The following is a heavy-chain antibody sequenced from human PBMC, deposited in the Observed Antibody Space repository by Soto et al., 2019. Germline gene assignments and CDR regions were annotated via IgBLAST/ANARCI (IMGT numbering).Heavy chain of an antibody. CDR2: IQDTGTN. CDR1: GASINHYY. V-gene: IGHV4-4*08. D-gene: IGHD2-2*03. Sequence: PSETLSLTFAVSGASINHYYWNWIRQSPGKGLEKIGYIQDTGTNKYNPLIKSRVSIYVDTSKNQFSLSLSSVTAADTSVYYCAREGFGLVGYYYYYMDVWGKGTTVT. CDR3: AREGFGLVGYYYYYMDV. J-gene: IGHJ6*03.